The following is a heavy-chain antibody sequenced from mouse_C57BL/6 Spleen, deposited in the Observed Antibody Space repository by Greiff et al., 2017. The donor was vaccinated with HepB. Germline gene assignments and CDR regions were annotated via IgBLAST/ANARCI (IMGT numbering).Heavy chain of an antibody. V-gene: IGHV1-53*01. CDR1: GYTFTSYW. CDR3: ARCEGDYYGSSYAHWYFDV. Sequence: VKLQQPGTELVKPGASVKLSCKASGYTFTSYWMHWVKQRPGQGLEWIGNINPSNGGTNYNEKFKSKATLTVDKSSSTAYMQLSSLTSEDSAVYYCARCEGDYYGSSYAHWYFDVWGTGTTVTVSS. J-gene: IGHJ1*03. D-gene: IGHD1-1*01. CDR2: INPSNGGT.